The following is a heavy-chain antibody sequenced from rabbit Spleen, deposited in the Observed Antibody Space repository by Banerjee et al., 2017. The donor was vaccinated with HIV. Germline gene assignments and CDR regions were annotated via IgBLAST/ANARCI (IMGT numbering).Heavy chain of an antibody. CDR1: GFSFSTNYY. V-gene: IGHV1S45*01. Sequence: QEQLVESGGGLVQPEGSLTLTCTASGFSFSTNYYMCWVRQAPGKGLEWIGCIDTGDAKTYYASWAKGRFTISKTSSTTVTLQMTSLTAADTATYFCLRDRANIGGDYGPYYFDLWGPGTLVTVS. D-gene: IGHD2-1*01. J-gene: IGHJ4*01. CDR2: IDTGDAKT. CDR3: LRDRANIGGDYGPYYFDL.